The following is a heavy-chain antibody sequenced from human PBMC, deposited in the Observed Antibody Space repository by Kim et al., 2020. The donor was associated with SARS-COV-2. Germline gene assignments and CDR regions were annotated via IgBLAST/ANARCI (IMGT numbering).Heavy chain of an antibody. V-gene: IGHV3-30*18. CDR1: GFTFSSYG. J-gene: IGHJ4*02. CDR2: ISYDGSNK. D-gene: IGHD2-21*02. Sequence: GGSLRLSCAASGFTFSSYGMHWVRQAPGKGLEWVAVISYDGSNKYYADSVKGRFTISRDNSKNTLYLQMKSLRAEDTAVYYCAKGLAYCGGDCYSYFDYWGQGTMVTVSS. CDR3: AKGLAYCGGDCYSYFDY.